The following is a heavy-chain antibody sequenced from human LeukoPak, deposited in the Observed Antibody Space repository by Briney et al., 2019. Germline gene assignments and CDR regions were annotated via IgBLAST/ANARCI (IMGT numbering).Heavy chain of an antibody. CDR1: GFTFSSYA. D-gene: IGHD1-7*01. Sequence: GRSLRLSCAASGFTFSSYAMHWVRQAPGKGLEWVAVISYDGSNKYHADSVKGRFTISRDNSKNTLYLQMNSLRAEDTAVYYCARGYNWNYAPFDYWGQGTLVTVSS. CDR3: ARGYNWNYAPFDY. CDR2: ISYDGSNK. J-gene: IGHJ4*02. V-gene: IGHV3-30-3*01.